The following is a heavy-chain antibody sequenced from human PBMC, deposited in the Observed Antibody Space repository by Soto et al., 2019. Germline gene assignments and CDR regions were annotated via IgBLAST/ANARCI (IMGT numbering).Heavy chain of an antibody. CDR2: ISAYNGNT. CDR1: GYTFTSYG. D-gene: IGHD3-22*01. CDR3: ARDCRYYYDSSGYRPVYYGMDV. Sequence: GASVKVSCKASGYTFTSYGISWVRQAPGQGLEWMGWISAYNGNTNYAQKLQGRVTMTTDTSTSTAYMELRSLRSDDTAVYYCARDCRYYYDSSGYRPVYYGMDVWGRGTTVTV. V-gene: IGHV1-18*01. J-gene: IGHJ6*02.